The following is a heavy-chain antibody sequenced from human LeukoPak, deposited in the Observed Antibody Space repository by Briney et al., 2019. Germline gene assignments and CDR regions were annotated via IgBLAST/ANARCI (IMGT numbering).Heavy chain of an antibody. Sequence: SETLSLTCTVSGGSISSYYWSWIRQPPGKGLEWIGYIYYSGSTNYNPSLKSRVTISVDTSKNQFSLKLSSVTAADTAVYYCARGIYGDYFYYYYYMDVWGKGTTATISS. CDR2: IYYSGST. V-gene: IGHV4-59*01. CDR3: ARGIYGDYFYYYYYMDV. J-gene: IGHJ6*03. D-gene: IGHD4-17*01. CDR1: GGSISSYY.